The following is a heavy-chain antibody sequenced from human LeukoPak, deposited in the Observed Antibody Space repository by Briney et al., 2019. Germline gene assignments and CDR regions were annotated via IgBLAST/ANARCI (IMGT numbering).Heavy chain of an antibody. V-gene: IGHV3-30*18. CDR2: ISYDGSNK. Sequence: GRSLRLSCAASGFTFSSYGMHWVRQAPGKGLEWVAVISYDGSNKYYADSVKGRFTISRDNSKNTLYLQMNSLRAEDTAVYYCAKGYGEYYFDYWGQGTLVTVSS. D-gene: IGHD3-10*01. CDR1: GFTFSSYG. J-gene: IGHJ4*02. CDR3: AKGYGEYYFDY.